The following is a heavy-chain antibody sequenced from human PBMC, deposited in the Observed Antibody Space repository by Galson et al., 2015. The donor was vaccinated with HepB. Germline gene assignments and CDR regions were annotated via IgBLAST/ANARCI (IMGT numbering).Heavy chain of an antibody. D-gene: IGHD2-2*01. CDR2: INHSGST. J-gene: IGHJ5*02. CDR3: ARGKGYCTSTSCYFPGS. V-gene: IGHV4-34*01. Sequence: KGLEWIGEINHSGSTNYNPSLKTRVTISVDTSKNQFSLRLTSVTAADTAVYYCARGKGYCTSTSCYFPGSWGQGTRLTVAS.